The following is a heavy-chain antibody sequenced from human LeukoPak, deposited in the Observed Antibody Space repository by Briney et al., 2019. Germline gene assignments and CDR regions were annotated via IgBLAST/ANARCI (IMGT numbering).Heavy chain of an antibody. J-gene: IGHJ4*02. CDR3: AKGSNFAFDN. Sequence: GGSLRLSCAASGFSFSNFWMHWVRQAPGMGLVWVSQINPDGTAALYADSVKGRFTISRDNAKNMLYLQMNTLRADDTAVYYCAKGSNFAFDNWGQGILVTVSS. CDR2: INPDGTAA. D-gene: IGHD1-1*01. CDR1: GFSFSNFW. V-gene: IGHV3-74*01.